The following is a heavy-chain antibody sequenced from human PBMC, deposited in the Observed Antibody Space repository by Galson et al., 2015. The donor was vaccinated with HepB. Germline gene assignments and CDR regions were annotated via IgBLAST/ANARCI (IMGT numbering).Heavy chain of an antibody. Sequence: SLRLSCAASGFTFGDYAMSWFRQAPGKGLEWVGFIRSKAYGGTTEYAASVKGRFTISRDDSKSIAYLQMNSLKTEDTAVYYCLKSGGTKWGDSDYWGQGTLVTVSS. CDR3: LKSGGTKWGDSDY. V-gene: IGHV3-49*03. CDR1: GFTFGDYA. J-gene: IGHJ4*02. D-gene: IGHD1-26*01. CDR2: IRSKAYGGTT.